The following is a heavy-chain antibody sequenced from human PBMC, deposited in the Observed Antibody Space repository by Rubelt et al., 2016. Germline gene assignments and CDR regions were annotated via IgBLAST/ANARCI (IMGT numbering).Heavy chain of an antibody. CDR1: TFSSYG. V-gene: IGHV3-30*03. Sequence: TFSSYGMHWVRQAPGKGLEWVAVISYDGSNKYYADSVKGRFTISRDNSKNTLYLQMNSLRAEDTAVYYCVKTKMFCTHGVCYPVYFDYWGQGTLVAVSS. J-gene: IGHJ4*02. CDR3: VKTKMFCTHGVCYPVYFDY. CDR2: ISYDGSNK. D-gene: IGHD2-8*01.